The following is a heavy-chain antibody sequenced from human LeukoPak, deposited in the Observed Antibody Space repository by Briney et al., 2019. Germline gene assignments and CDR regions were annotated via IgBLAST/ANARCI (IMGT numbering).Heavy chain of an antibody. D-gene: IGHD5-24*01. V-gene: IGHV3-30*02. CDR3: AKEGARWLLLGI. CDR2: IRYDGSNK. CDR1: GFTFSSYG. J-gene: IGHJ3*02. Sequence: PGGSLRLSCAASGFTFSSYGMHWVRQAPGKGLEWVAFIRYDGSNKYYADSVKGRFTISRDNSKNTLYLQMNSLRAEDTAVYYCAKEGARWLLLGIWGQGTMVTVSS.